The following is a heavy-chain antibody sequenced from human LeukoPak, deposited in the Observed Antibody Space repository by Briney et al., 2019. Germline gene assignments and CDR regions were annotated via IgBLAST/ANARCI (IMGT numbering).Heavy chain of an antibody. Sequence: PSGTLSLTCAVSGGSISSSNWWSWVRQPPGKGLEWIGEIYHSGSTNYNPSLKSRVTISVGKSKNQFSLKLSSVTAADTAVYYCAREAYSSGGGYFDYWGQGTLVTVSS. J-gene: IGHJ4*02. CDR1: GGSISSSNW. V-gene: IGHV4-4*02. D-gene: IGHD6-19*01. CDR2: IYHSGST. CDR3: AREAYSSGGGYFDY.